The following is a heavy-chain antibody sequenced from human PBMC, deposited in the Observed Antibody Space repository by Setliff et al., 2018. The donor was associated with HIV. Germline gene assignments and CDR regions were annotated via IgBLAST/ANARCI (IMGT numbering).Heavy chain of an antibody. V-gene: IGHV2-70*11. J-gene: IGHJ5*02. CDR3: AQLLLPLGAYNYET. D-gene: IGHD1-1*01. CDR1: GFSLTTSGMC. Sequence: GPTLVNPTQTLTLTCTFSGFSLTTSGMCVTWIRQPPGRALEWLARIDWDDDKYYSTSLKTRLTISRDTSKNQVVLTMTNVDPVDTATYYCAQLLLPLGAYNYETWGQGMLGTVS. CDR2: IDWDDDK.